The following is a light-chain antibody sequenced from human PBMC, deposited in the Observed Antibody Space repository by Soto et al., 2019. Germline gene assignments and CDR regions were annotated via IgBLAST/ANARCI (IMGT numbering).Light chain of an antibody. CDR1: SSNIGSNT. CDR3: AAWDDSLNGWV. J-gene: IGLJ3*02. CDR2: SNN. V-gene: IGLV1-44*01. Sequence: QSVLTQPPSASGTPGQRVTISCSGSSSNIGSNTVNWNQQLPGTAPKLLIYSNNQRPSGVPDRFSGSKSGTSASLAISGLQSEDEADYYCAAWDDSLNGWVFGGGTKVTVL.